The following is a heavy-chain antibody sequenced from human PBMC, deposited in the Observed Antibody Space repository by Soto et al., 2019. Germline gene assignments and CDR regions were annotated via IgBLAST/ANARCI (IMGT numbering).Heavy chain of an antibody. V-gene: IGHV4-39*01. CDR2: IYYSGST. Sequence: QLQLQESGPGLVKPSETLSLTCTVSGGSISSSSYYWGWIRQPPGKGLEWIGSIYYSGSTYYNPSLKSRVTISVDPSKNQFSLKLSSVTAADTAVYYCARLSMAAAIVVFDYWGQGTLVTVSS. CDR3: ARLSMAAAIVVFDY. J-gene: IGHJ4*02. CDR1: GGSISSSSYY. D-gene: IGHD6-13*01.